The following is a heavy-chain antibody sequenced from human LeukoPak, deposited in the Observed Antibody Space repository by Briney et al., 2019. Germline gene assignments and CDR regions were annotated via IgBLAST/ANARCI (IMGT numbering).Heavy chain of an antibody. J-gene: IGHJ4*02. CDR2: IKTDGSEK. Sequence: GGSLRLSCAASGFTFSHHWMDWVRQAPGKGLEWVADIKTDGSEKYHVDSVKGRFTISRDNAKNELYLQMSNLRVEDTGIYYCAKDRGWLQFHYWGQGILVTVSS. CDR1: GFTFSHHW. V-gene: IGHV3-7*04. D-gene: IGHD5-24*01. CDR3: AKDRGWLQFHY.